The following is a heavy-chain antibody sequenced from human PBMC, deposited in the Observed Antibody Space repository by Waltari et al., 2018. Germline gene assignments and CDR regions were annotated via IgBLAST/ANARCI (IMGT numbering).Heavy chain of an antibody. CDR2: IYYSGST. CDR3: ARDRSGIDY. Sequence: QVQLQESGPGLVKPSETLSLTCTVSGGSISSYYWSWIRQPPGKGLEWIGYIYYSGSTNYNPSLKSRVTLSVDTSKNQFSLKLSSVTAADTAVYYCARDRSGIDYWGQGTLVTVSS. CDR1: GGSISSYY. J-gene: IGHJ4*02. V-gene: IGHV4-59*01.